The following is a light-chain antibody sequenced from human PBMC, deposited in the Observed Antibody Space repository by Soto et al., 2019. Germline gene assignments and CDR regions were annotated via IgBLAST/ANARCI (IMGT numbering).Light chain of an antibody. CDR2: AAS. Sequence: DIQMTQSPSSLSESVGDRVTITCRASQDISNYLAWYQQKPGKVPKLLIYAASTLQSGVPSRFSGSGSGTDFTLTISSLQPEDVATYYCQKYNRAPRTFGQGTKVEIK. V-gene: IGKV1-27*01. J-gene: IGKJ1*01. CDR3: QKYNRAPRT. CDR1: QDISNY.